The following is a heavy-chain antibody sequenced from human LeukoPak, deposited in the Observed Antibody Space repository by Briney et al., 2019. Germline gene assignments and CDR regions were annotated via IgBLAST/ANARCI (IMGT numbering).Heavy chain of an antibody. CDR1: GFTFSSYW. CDR3: ATHNMAAAGTTLYY. Sequence: GGSLRLSCAASGFTFSSYWVSWVRQTPGKGLEWVANIKQDGSTKYSVDSVRGLFTISRDNAKNSLYLQMNRLRAEDTAVYCCATHNMAAAGTTLYYWGQGSLLTVSS. J-gene: IGHJ4*02. V-gene: IGHV3-7*05. D-gene: IGHD6-13*01. CDR2: IKQDGSTK.